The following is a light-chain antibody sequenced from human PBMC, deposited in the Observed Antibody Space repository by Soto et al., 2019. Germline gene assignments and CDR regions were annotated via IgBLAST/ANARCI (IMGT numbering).Light chain of an antibody. Sequence: QPVLTQPASVSGSPGQSISISCTGTSSDVGGYNYVSWYQQHPGKAPKLIIYEVFDRPSGVSSRFSGSKSGNTASLTISGLQAEDEADYYCSSYRSGSTYVFGTGTKVTVL. CDR2: EVF. V-gene: IGLV2-14*01. J-gene: IGLJ1*01. CDR3: SSYRSGSTYV. CDR1: SSDVGGYNY.